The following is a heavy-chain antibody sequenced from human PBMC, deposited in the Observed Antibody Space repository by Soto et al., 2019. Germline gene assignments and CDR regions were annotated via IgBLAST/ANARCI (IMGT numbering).Heavy chain of an antibody. CDR1: GFTFDSYG. V-gene: IGHV3-30*18. CDR2: ISSDGNNK. CDR3: AKDLLPNTVTTCGS. D-gene: IGHD4-17*01. J-gene: IGHJ5*02. Sequence: QVQLVGSGGGVVQPGRSLRLSCAASGFTFDSYGMHWVRQAPGKGLEWVAVISSDGNNKYYANSVKGRFTISRDNIKNPLYLQMDSMRADDTPVYYCAKDLLPNTVTTCGSWGQGTLVTVSS.